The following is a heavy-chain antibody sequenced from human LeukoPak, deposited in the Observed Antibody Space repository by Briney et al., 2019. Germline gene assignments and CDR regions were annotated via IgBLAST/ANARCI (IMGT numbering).Heavy chain of an antibody. CDR3: ARDLDCSSTSCYIRGYYYYYHGMDV. J-gene: IGHJ6*02. CDR1: GYTFTGYY. Sequence: ASVKVSCKASGYTFTGYYMHWVRQAPGQGLEWMGRINPNSGGTNYAQKFQGRVTMTRDTSISTAYMELSRPRSDDTAVYYCARDLDCSSTSCYIRGYYYYYHGMDVWGQGTTVTVSS. V-gene: IGHV1-2*06. D-gene: IGHD2-2*02. CDR2: INPNSGGT.